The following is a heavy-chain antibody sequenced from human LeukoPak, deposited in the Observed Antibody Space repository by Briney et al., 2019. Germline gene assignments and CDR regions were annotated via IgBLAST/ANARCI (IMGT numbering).Heavy chain of an antibody. J-gene: IGHJ4*02. D-gene: IGHD1-26*01. V-gene: IGHV3-23*01. CDR3: SRDRSGSYY. Sequence: GGSLRLSCAASGFTFSGYALTWVRQAPGKGLEWVSTISDSDDTTFYAESAKGRFTISRDNSKNTLYLQMNSLRAEDTATYHCSRDRSGSYYWGQGILVAVSS. CDR1: GFTFSGYA. CDR2: ISDSDDTT.